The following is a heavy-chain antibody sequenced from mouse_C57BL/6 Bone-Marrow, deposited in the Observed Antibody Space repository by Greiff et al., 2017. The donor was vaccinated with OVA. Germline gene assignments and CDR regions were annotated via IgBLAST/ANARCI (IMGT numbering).Heavy chain of an antibody. CDR2: ISSGGSYT. CDR1: GFTFSSYG. CDR3: ASLRLLPRFAY. D-gene: IGHD2-3*01. Sequence: EVKLVESGGDLVKPGGSLKLSCAASGFTFSSYGMSWVRQTPDKRLEWVATISSGGSYTYYPDSVKGRFTISRDNAKNTLYLHMSSLKSEDTAMYYCASLRLLPRFAYWGQGTLVTVSA. J-gene: IGHJ3*01. V-gene: IGHV5-6*01.